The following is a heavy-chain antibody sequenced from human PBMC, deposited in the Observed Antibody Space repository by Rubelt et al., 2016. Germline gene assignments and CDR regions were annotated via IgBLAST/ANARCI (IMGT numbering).Heavy chain of an antibody. Sequence: GGSTSYAQKFQGRVTMTRDTSISTAYMELSRLRSDDTAVYYCARRGDYYYYYGMDVWGQGTTVTVSS. CDR2: GGST. CDR3: ARRGDYYYYYGMDV. D-gene: IGHD3-10*01. J-gene: IGHJ6*02. V-gene: IGHV1-46*01.